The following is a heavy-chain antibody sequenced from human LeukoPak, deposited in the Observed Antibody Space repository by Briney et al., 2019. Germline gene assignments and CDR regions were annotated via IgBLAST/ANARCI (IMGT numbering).Heavy chain of an antibody. J-gene: IGHJ4*02. CDR3: ARAPDEYCSSTSCYTGFDY. D-gene: IGHD2-2*02. CDR1: GGSFSGYY. CDR2: IYTSGST. Sequence: SETLSLTCAVYGGSFSGYYWSWIRQPAGKGLEWIGRIYTSGSTNYNPSLKSRVTMSVDTSKNQFSLKLSSVTAADTAVYYCARAPDEYCSSTSCYTGFDYWGQGTLVTVSS. V-gene: IGHV4-59*10.